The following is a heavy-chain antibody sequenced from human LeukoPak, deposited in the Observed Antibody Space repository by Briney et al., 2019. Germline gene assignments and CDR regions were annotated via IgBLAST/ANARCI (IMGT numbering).Heavy chain of an antibody. J-gene: IGHJ5*02. V-gene: IGHV1-58*01. D-gene: IGHD6-13*01. CDR1: GFTFTSSA. CDR3: ARGSSSWTKPYNWFDP. Sequence: ASVKVSCKASGFTFTSSAVQWVRQARGQRLEWIGWIVVGSGNTNYAQKFQGRVTITADESTSTAYMELSSLRSEDTAVYYCARGSSSWTKPYNWFDPWGQGTLVTVSS. CDR2: IVVGSGNT.